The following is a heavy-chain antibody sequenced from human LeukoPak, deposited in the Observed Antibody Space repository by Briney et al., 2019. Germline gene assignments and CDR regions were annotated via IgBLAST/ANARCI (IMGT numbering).Heavy chain of an antibody. CDR1: GFTFSSYW. Sequence: PGGSLRLSCAASGFTFSSYWMSGVRQAPGKGVEGVANIKQDGSEKYYGDSVKGRVTTSSDNAKNSLYLHMNSLRAEDTAVYYCARVCIPFTHLDAFDIWGQGTMVTVSS. D-gene: IGHD3-16*01. CDR2: IKQDGSEK. CDR3: ARVCIPFTHLDAFDI. J-gene: IGHJ3*02. V-gene: IGHV3-7*01.